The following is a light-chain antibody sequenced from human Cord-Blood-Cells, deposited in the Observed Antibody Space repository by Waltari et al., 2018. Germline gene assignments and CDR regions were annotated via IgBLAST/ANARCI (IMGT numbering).Light chain of an antibody. CDR3: LLSYSGANWV. CDR2: DTS. V-gene: IGLV7-46*01. J-gene: IGLJ3*02. Sequence: QAVVTQEPSLTVSPGGTVTPTCGSSTGAVTSGHYPYWFQQKPGPAPRTLIYDTSNKHSWTPARFSGSLLGGKAALTLSGAQPEDEAEYYCLLSYSGANWVFGGGTKLTVL. CDR1: TGAVTSGHY.